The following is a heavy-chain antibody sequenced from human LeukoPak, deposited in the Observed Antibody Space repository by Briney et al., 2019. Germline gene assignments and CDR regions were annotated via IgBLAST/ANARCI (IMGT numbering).Heavy chain of an antibody. CDR3: ARGGHQLAYPFDY. J-gene: IGHJ4*02. CDR1: GFTFSSYS. CDR2: ISSSSSYI. Sequence: AGGSLRLSCAASGFTFSSYSMNWVRQAPGKGLEWVSSISSSSSYIYYADSVKGRFTISRDNAKNSLYLQMNSLRAEDTGVYYCARGGHQLAYPFDYWGQGTLVPVSS. D-gene: IGHD2-2*01. V-gene: IGHV3-21*01.